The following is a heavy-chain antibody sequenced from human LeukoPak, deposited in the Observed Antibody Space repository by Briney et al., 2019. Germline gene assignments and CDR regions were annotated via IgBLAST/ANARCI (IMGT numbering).Heavy chain of an antibody. CDR3: ARDKYMSGHIGSLFDP. J-gene: IGHJ5*02. V-gene: IGHV3-7*01. D-gene: IGHD5-12*01. CDR2: IKQDGSEK. Sequence: GGSLRLSCAASGFTFSDYSMNWVRQTPGKGLEWVANIKQDGSEKYYVDSVKGRFTISRDNTKKSLSLQMNSLRDEDTAVYYCARDKYMSGHIGSLFDPWGQGTLVTVSS. CDR1: GFTFSDYS.